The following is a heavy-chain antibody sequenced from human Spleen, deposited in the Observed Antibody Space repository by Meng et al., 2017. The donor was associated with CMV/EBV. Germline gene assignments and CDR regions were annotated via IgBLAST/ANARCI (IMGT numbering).Heavy chain of an antibody. CDR1: GFTFSDYY. J-gene: IGHJ5*02. D-gene: IGHD2-2*01. CDR3: ARDRRRGVVPAANLLFDP. CDR2: ISSSGSTI. Sequence: GESLKISCAASGFTFSDYYMSWIRQAPGKGLEWVSYISSSGSTIYYADSVKGRFTISRDNAKNSLYLQMNSLRAEDTAVYYCARDRRRGVVPAANLLFDPWGQGTLVTV. V-gene: IGHV3-11*04.